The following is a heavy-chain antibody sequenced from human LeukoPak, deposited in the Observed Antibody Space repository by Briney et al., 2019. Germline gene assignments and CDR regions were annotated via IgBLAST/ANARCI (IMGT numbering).Heavy chain of an antibody. V-gene: IGHV3-23*01. D-gene: IGHD1-26*01. CDR1: GFTFSSYA. CDR3: AGLYGGSYAY. CDR2: INDSGGTT. Sequence: GGSLRLSCAASGFTFSSYAMTWVRQAPGKGLEWVSTINDSGGTTFYADSVKGRFTISRDNSKNILFLQINSLRAEDTAMYYCAGLYGGSYAYWGQGILVSVSS. J-gene: IGHJ4*02.